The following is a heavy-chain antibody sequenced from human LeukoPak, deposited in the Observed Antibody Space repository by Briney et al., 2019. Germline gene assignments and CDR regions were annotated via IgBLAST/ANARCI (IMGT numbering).Heavy chain of an antibody. CDR3: ARQYYDILTGYYTDYYFDY. J-gene: IGHJ4*02. Sequence: PSETLSLTCTVSGGSISSSSYCWGWIRQPPGKGLEWIGSIYYSGSTYYNPSLKSRVTISVDTSKNQFSLKLSSVTAADTAVYYCARQYYDILTGYYTDYYFDYWGQGTLVTVSS. D-gene: IGHD3-9*01. CDR2: IYYSGST. V-gene: IGHV4-39*01. CDR1: GGSISSSSYC.